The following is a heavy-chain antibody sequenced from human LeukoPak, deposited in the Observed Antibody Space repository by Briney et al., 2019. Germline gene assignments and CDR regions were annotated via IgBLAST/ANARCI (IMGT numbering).Heavy chain of an antibody. Sequence: PGGSLRLSCAASGFTFSSYAMSWVRQAPGKGLEWVGRIKSKTDGGTTDYAAPVKGRFTISGDDSKNTLYLQMNSLKTEDTAVYYCSAHSSSWYYWGQGTLVTVSS. CDR2: IKSKTDGGTT. CDR1: GFTFSSYA. CDR3: SAHSSSWYY. V-gene: IGHV3-15*01. D-gene: IGHD6-13*01. J-gene: IGHJ4*02.